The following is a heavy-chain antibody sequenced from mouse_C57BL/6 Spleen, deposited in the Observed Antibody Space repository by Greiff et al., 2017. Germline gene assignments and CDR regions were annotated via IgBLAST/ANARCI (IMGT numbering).Heavy chain of an antibody. D-gene: IGHD1-1*01. J-gene: IGHJ4*01. CDR2: IDPNSGGT. CDR1: GYTFTSYW. V-gene: IGHV1-72*01. CDR3: ARGDKTHYYGSSPYAMDY. Sequence: QVQLQQSGAELVKPGASVKLSCKASGYTFTSYWMHWVKQRPGRGLEWIRRIDPNSGGTKYNEKFKSKATLTVDKPSSTAYMQLSSLTSEDSAVYYCARGDKTHYYGSSPYAMDYWGQGTSVTVSS.